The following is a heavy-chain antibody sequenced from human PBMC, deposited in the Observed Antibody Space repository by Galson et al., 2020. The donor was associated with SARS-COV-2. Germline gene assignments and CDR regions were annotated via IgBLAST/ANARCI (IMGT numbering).Heavy chain of an antibody. CDR2: ISAGSSYI. CDR3: ARVGGMATTPANYFYYGLDV. J-gene: IGHJ6*02. CDR1: GFPFSSYS. D-gene: IGHD2-15*01. V-gene: IGHV3-21*01. Sequence: GGSLRLSCAASGFPFSSYSMNWVRQAPGTGLEWVSSISAGSSYIYYADSVKGRFTISRDNAKNSLYLQMNSLRADDTAVYYCARVGGMATTPANYFYYGLDVWGQGTTVTVSS.